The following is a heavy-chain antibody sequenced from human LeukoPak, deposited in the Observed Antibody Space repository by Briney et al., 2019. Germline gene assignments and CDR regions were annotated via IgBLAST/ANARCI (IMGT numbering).Heavy chain of an antibody. Sequence: GGSLRLSCAASGFTFSSYGMHWVRQAPGKGLEWVAFIRYDGSNKYYADSVKGRFTISRDNSKNTLYLQVNSLRAEDTAVYYCAKDRMAMIVGGVDYWGQGTLVTVSS. CDR1: GFTFSSYG. J-gene: IGHJ4*02. D-gene: IGHD3-22*01. V-gene: IGHV3-30*02. CDR2: IRYDGSNK. CDR3: AKDRMAMIVGGVDY.